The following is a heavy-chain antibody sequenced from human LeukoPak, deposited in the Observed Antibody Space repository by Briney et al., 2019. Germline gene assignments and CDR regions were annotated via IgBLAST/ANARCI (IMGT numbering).Heavy chain of an antibody. CDR3: ARDRPDFWSRASAYYFDY. CDR1: GASISSGAYY. D-gene: IGHD3-3*01. V-gene: IGHV4-61*02. Sequence: SETLSLTCTVSGASISSGAYYWNWIRQTAGKGLEWIGRIHASDITNYNPSLKSRVTMSVDTSKNQFSLKLSSVTAADTAVYYCARDRPDFWSRASAYYFDYWGQGTLVTVSS. J-gene: IGHJ4*02. CDR2: IHASDIT.